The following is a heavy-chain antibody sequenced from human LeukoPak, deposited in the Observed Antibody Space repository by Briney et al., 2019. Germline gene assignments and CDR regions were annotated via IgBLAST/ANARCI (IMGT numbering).Heavy chain of an antibody. CDR2: IYSGDIT. CDR1: GFTVNNNY. J-gene: IGHJ4*02. D-gene: IGHD6-19*01. V-gene: IGHV3-53*01. CDR3: ARDGGGSGWFL. Sequence: GGSLRLSCAASGFTVNNNYMSWVRQAPGKGLEWVSVIYSGDITYYADSVKGRFTISRDNSKNTLYLQMNSLRAEDTAVYYCARDGGGSGWFLWGQGTLVTVSS.